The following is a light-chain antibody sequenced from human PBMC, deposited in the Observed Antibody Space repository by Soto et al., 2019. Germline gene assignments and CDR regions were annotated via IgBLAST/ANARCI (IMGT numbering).Light chain of an antibody. Sequence: EIVLTQSPGTLSLSPGERATLSCRASQSVSSSYLAWYQQRPGQAPRLLIYGASSRATGIPDRFSGSGSGTDFTLTISSLESEDFAVYYCQQRSNFITFGQGTRLAIK. V-gene: IGKV3D-20*02. CDR2: GAS. J-gene: IGKJ5*01. CDR1: QSVSSSY. CDR3: QQRSNFIT.